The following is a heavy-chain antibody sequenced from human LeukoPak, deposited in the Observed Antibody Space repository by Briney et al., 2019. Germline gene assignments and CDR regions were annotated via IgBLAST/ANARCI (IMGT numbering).Heavy chain of an antibody. Sequence: GGSLRLSCAASGCTFRNYGMHWVRQAPGKGLEWVALIRYDGSKKDYGDSVKGRFTISRDNSKNTLSLQMDSLRAEDTAVYYSARTGDTERFDYWGQGTLVTVSS. J-gene: IGHJ4*02. V-gene: IGHV3-33*01. D-gene: IGHD1-1*01. CDR3: ARTGDTERFDY. CDR1: GCTFRNYG. CDR2: IRYDGSKK.